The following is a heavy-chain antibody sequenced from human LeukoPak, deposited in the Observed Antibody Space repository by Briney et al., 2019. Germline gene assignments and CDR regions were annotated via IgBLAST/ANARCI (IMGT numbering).Heavy chain of an antibody. J-gene: IGHJ4*02. Sequence: PGGSLRLSCAASGFTFSSYGMHWVRQAPGKGLEWVAVISYDGSNKYYADSVKGRFTISRDNSKNTLYLQMNSLRAEDTAVYYCAKDSVSTYYYDSSGYFDYWGQGTLVTVSS. V-gene: IGHV3-30*18. CDR2: ISYDGSNK. CDR3: AKDSVSTYYYDSSGYFDY. D-gene: IGHD3-22*01. CDR1: GFTFSSYG.